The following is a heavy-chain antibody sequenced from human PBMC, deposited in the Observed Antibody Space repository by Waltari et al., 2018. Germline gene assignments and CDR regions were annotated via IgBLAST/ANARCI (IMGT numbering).Heavy chain of an antibody. Sequence: QVQLQESGPGLVKPSPTLSLPCAVYGGSFSGYYWSWLRQPPGKGLEWIGEINHSGSTNYNPSLKSRVTISVDTSKNQFSLKLSSVTAADTAVYYCARGRGRSGSYYFDYWGQGTLVTVSS. CDR1: GGSFSGYY. J-gene: IGHJ4*02. D-gene: IGHD1-26*01. V-gene: IGHV4-34*09. CDR3: ARGRGRSGSYYFDY. CDR2: INHSGST.